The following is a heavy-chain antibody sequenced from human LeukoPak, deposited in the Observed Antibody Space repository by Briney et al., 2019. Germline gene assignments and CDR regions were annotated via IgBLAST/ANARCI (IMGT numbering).Heavy chain of an antibody. CDR1: GGSLSSSSYY. CDR3: ASLNDYYDSSLTFDY. Sequence: PSETLSLTCTVSGGSLSSSSYYWGWIRLPPGKGLEWIGSIYYSGSTYYNPSLKSRVTISVDTSKNQFSLKLSSVTAADTAVYYCASLNDYYDSSLTFDYWGQGTLVTVSS. D-gene: IGHD3-22*01. V-gene: IGHV4-39*01. J-gene: IGHJ4*02. CDR2: IYYSGST.